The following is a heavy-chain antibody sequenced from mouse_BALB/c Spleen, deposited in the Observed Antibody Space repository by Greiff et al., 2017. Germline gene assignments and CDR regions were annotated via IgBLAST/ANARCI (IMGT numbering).Heavy chain of an antibody. Sequence: EVKLQESGPGLVKPSQSLSLTCTVTGYSITSDYAWNWIRQFPGNKLEWMVYISYSGSTSYNPSLKSRISITRDTSKNQFFLQLNSVTTEDTDTYSGARGHWDAFAYWGQGTLVTVSA. CDR2: ISYSGST. D-gene: IGHD4-1*01. CDR1: GYSITSDYA. J-gene: IGHJ3*01. V-gene: IGHV3-2*02. CDR3: ARGHWDAFAY.